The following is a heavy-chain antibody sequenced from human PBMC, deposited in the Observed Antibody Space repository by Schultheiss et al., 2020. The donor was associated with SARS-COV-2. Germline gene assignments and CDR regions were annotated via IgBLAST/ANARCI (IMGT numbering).Heavy chain of an antibody. CDR2: IISGGSTI. V-gene: IGHV3-11*04. CDR1: GFTVSSNY. Sequence: GGSLRLSCAASGFTVSSNYMSWVRQAPGKGLEWVSYIISGGSTIYYADSVKGRFTISRDNAKNSLYLQMNSLRAEDTAVYYCARVSTDFWSGPGALGYGMDVWGQGTTVTVSS. D-gene: IGHD3-3*01. CDR3: ARVSTDFWSGPGALGYGMDV. J-gene: IGHJ6*02.